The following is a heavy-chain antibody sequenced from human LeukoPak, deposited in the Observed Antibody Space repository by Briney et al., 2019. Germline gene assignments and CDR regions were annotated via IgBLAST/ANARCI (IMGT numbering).Heavy chain of an antibody. Sequence: ASVKVSCKASGGTFSSYAISWVRQAPGQGLEWMGGIIPIFGTANYAQKFQDRLTITADKSTSTAYMELSSLRSEDTAVYYCASATLRCSGGSCYEMDVWGKGTTVTVSS. CDR3: ASATLRCSGGSCYEMDV. D-gene: IGHD2-15*01. V-gene: IGHV1-69*06. CDR1: GGTFSSYA. CDR2: IIPIFGTA. J-gene: IGHJ6*04.